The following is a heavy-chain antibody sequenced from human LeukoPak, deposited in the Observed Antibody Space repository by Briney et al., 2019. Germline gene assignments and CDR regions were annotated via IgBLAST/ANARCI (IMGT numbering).Heavy chain of an antibody. Sequence: GGSLRLSCVASGFTFSSNVMIWVRQAPGKGLEWVSRIPASGGSTYYADSVKGRFTISRDNSKNSLYLQMNSLRAEDTAVYYCAKDLECSSTSCYTLYGYEGFDYWGQGTLVTVSS. J-gene: IGHJ4*02. CDR3: AKDLECSSTSCYTLYGYEGFDY. V-gene: IGHV3-23*01. D-gene: IGHD2-2*02. CDR1: GFTFSSNV. CDR2: IPASGGST.